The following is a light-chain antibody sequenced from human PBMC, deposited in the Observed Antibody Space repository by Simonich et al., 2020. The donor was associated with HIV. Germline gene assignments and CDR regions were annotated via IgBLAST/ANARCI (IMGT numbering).Light chain of an antibody. CDR2: AAS. CDR1: QSIRSN. V-gene: IGKV3-15*01. Sequence: EIVMTQSPATLSVSPGERATLSCRASQSIRSNLAWYQQKPGQTPRLLIYAASTRATGIPVGFSVSGAGTEFTLTISSMESEDFAVYYCQQYNNWPPAFGGGTNVEIK. J-gene: IGKJ4*01. CDR3: QQYNNWPPA.